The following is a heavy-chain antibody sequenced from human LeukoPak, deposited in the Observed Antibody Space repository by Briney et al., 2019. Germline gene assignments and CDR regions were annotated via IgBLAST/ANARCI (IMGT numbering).Heavy chain of an antibody. Sequence: GGSLRLSCAASGFTFSSYAMSWVRQAPGKGLEWVSAISGSGGSTYYADSVKGRFTISRDNSKNTLYLQMNSLRAEDTAVYYCAKGLRSLFCSGGSCTFLSSHRGGRGTLVTVSS. J-gene: IGHJ1*01. CDR2: ISGSGGST. CDR3: AKGLRSLFCSGGSCTFLSSHR. CDR1: GFTFSSYA. D-gene: IGHD2-15*01. V-gene: IGHV3-23*01.